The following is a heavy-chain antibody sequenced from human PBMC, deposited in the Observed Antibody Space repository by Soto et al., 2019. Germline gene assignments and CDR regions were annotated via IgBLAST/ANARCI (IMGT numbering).Heavy chain of an antibody. CDR2: IAPFSATA. V-gene: IGHV1-69*12. J-gene: IGHJ5*02. CDR1: GGPFSRYA. D-gene: IGHD1-26*01. CDR3: ATSRGAPTGFDP. Sequence: QVQLVQSGAAVKQPGSSVKVSCKASGGPFSRYAFTWVRQAPGQGLEWMGGIAPFSATADYAQKFQGRVTITAVESTTTAYLELSSLGYEDTAVYFFATSRGAPTGFDPWGQGTLVIVSS.